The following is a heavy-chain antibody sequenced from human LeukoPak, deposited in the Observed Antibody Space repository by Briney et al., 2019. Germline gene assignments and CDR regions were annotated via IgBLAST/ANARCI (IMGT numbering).Heavy chain of an antibody. Sequence: SETLSLTCAVYGGSFSGHYWSWVRQPPGKGLEWIGEINHSGSTNYNPSLKSRVTISVDTSKNQFSLKLSSVTAADTAVYYCARGLRGYCSSTSCYKGHYFDYWGQGTLVTVSS. D-gene: IGHD2-2*02. V-gene: IGHV4-34*01. CDR3: ARGLRGYCSSTSCYKGHYFDY. CDR2: INHSGST. J-gene: IGHJ4*02. CDR1: GGSFSGHY.